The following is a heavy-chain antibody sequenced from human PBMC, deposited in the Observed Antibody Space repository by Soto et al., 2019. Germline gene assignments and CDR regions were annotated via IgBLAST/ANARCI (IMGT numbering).Heavy chain of an antibody. CDR1: GFSLSTSGMC. CDR3: ARTSDTAMVGASSDMDT. V-gene: IGHV2-70*01. CDR2: IDWDDDK. Sequence: SVPRLVNPTQTLTLTCTFSGFSLSTSGMCVSWIRQPPGKALEWLALIDWDDDKYYSTSLKTRLTISKDTSKNQVVLTMTNMDPVDTATYYCARTSDTAMVGASSDMDTWGQGATVTVSS. D-gene: IGHD5-18*01. J-gene: IGHJ6*02.